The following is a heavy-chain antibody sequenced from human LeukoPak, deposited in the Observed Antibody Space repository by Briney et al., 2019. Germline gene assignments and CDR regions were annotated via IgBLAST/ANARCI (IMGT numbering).Heavy chain of an antibody. CDR3: ARSTDYYGMDV. CDR1: GDSISGYY. Sequence: SETLSLACTVSGDSISGYYWSWIRQPPGKGLEWIGEINHSGSTNYNPSLKSRVTISVDTSKNQFSLKLSSVTAADTAVYYCARSTDYYGMDVWGQGTTVTVSS. CDR2: INHSGST. J-gene: IGHJ6*02. V-gene: IGHV4-34*01. D-gene: IGHD2-21*02.